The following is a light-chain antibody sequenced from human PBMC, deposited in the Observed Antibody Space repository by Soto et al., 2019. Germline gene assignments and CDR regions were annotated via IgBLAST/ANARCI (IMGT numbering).Light chain of an antibody. CDR1: SSDVGGYNY. V-gene: IGLV2-14*01. CDR2: DVS. J-gene: IGLJ2*01. CDR3: SSYTGSRAYVV. Sequence: QSVLTQPASVSGSPGQSITISCTGTSSDVGGYNYVSWYQQHPGKAPKLMIYDVSNRPSGLSNRFAGSKSGNTASLTISGLQAEDEADYYCSSYTGSRAYVVFGGGTKLTVL.